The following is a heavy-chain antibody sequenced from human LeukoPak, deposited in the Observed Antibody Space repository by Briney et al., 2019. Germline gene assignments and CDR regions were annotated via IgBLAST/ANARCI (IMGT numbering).Heavy chain of an antibody. V-gene: IGHV4-59*12. J-gene: IGHJ3*02. D-gene: IGHD3-10*01. CDR1: GGSISSYY. CDR3: AKSNGYGLVDI. Sequence: TSETLSLTCTVSGGSISSYYWGWVRQPPGKGLEWIGNIFYSGSTYYSPSLKSRVTISLDTSRNQFSLKLNSVTAADTAVYYCAKSNGYGLVDIWGQGTMVTVSS. CDR2: IFYSGST.